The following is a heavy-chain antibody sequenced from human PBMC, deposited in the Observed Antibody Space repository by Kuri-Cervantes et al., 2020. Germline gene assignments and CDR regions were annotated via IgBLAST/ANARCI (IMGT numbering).Heavy chain of an antibody. CDR3: AREDCSSTSCYFDY. V-gene: IGHV3-11*06. D-gene: IGHD2-2*01. Sequence: GGSLRLSCAASGFTFSDYYMSWIRQAPGKGLEWVSSISCSSSYIYYADSVKGRFTISRDNAKNSLYLQMNSLRAEDTAVYYCAREDCSSTSCYFDYWGQGTLVTVSS. J-gene: IGHJ4*02. CDR2: ISCSSSYI. CDR1: GFTFSDYY.